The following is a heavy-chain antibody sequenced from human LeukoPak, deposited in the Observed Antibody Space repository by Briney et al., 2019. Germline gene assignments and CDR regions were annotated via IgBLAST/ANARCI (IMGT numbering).Heavy chain of an antibody. J-gene: IGHJ5*02. CDR1: GFTFSSYG. CDR2: IRSDGTNK. Sequence: GGSLRLSCAASGFTFSSYGVHWVRQAPGKGLEWVAFIRSDGTNKYYVDSVKGRFTISRDNSKNTLYLQMNSLRAEDTAVFYCAKDSAQDPNWFDPWGQGTLVTVSS. CDR3: AKDSAQDPNWFDP. V-gene: IGHV3-30*02.